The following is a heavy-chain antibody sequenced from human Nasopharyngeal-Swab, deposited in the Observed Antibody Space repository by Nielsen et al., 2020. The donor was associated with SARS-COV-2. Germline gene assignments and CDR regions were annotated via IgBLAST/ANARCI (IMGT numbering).Heavy chain of an antibody. V-gene: IGHV7-4-1*02. J-gene: IGHJ6*02. CDR1: GYTFTGYA. Sequence: ASVKVSCKASGYTFTGYAMNWVRQAPGQGLEWMGWINTNTGNPTYAQGFTGRSVFSLDTSVSTAYLQISSPKAEDTAVYYCARARGQPHNYYYYGMDVWGQGTTVTVSS. CDR3: ARARGQPHNYYYYGMDV. CDR2: INTNTGNP.